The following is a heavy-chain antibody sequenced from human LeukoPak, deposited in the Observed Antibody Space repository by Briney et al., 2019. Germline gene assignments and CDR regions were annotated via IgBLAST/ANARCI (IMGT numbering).Heavy chain of an antibody. D-gene: IGHD3-22*01. J-gene: IGHJ4*02. CDR3: VLGGYDSPYLGFDY. CDR2: ITSNLNTI. CDR1: GFTFSTYN. V-gene: IGHV3-48*04. Sequence: GGSLRLSCAASGFTFSTYNMNWVRQAPGKGLEWLAYITSNLNTIYYADSVKGRFTISRDNAKNSLYLQMNSLRAEDTAVYYCVLGGYDSPYLGFDYWGQGTLVTVSS.